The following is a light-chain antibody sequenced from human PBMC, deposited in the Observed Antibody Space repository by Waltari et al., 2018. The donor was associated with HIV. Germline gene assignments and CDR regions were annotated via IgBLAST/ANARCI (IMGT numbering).Light chain of an antibody. V-gene: IGKV3-15*01. Sequence: EIVMTQSPATLSVSPGERATLSCRASQSVRSNLAWYQQRPGQAPRLLISGASTRATGVPARFSGSGSGTDFTLTISSLQSEDFAVYYCQQYDNWPPITFGQGTRLESK. J-gene: IGKJ5*01. CDR2: GAS. CDR3: QQYDNWPPIT. CDR1: QSVRSN.